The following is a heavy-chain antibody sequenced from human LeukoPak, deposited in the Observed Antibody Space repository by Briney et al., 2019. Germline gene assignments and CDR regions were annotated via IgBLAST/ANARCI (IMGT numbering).Heavy chain of an antibody. J-gene: IGHJ4*02. Sequence: SETLSLTCAVYGGSFSGYYWSWIRQPPGKGLEWIGEINHSGSTNYNPSLKSQVTISVDTSKNQFSLKLSSVTAADTAVYYCARGFGFNWGQGTLVTVSS. D-gene: IGHD3-10*01. CDR2: INHSGST. CDR3: ARGFGFN. CDR1: GGSFSGYY. V-gene: IGHV4-34*01.